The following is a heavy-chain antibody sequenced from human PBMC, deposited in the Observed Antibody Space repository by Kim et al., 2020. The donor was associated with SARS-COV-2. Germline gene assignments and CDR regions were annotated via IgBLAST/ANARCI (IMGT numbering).Heavy chain of an antibody. Sequence: GGSLRLSCAASGFTFSSCGMSWVRQAPGKGLEWVATVMPDGIQYYAEAVKGRFTISRDNTKMSVLLHMDSLRIDDAGADYCTRGRGWCDYWGRGTQVNVS. CDR3: TRGRGWCDY. J-gene: IGHJ1*01. V-gene: IGHV3-7*01. CDR1: GFTFSSCG. D-gene: IGHD6-19*01. CDR2: VMPDGIQ.